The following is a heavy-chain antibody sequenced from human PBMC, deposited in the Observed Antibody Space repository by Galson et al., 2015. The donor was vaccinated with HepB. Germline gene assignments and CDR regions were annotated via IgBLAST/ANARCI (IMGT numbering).Heavy chain of an antibody. CDR3: ARVAAYRGSWYRHDY. J-gene: IGHJ4*02. V-gene: IGHV1-69*01. D-gene: IGHD5-12*01. CDR2: IVPMIGRT. Sequence: SGGTFTSRGINWVRQAPGQGLEWVGVIVPMIGRTIYAQKLQDRVTITADESTTAVYMDLSSLTSEDTAIYYCARVAAYRGSWYRHDYWCQGTLVTVSS. CDR1: GGTFTSRG.